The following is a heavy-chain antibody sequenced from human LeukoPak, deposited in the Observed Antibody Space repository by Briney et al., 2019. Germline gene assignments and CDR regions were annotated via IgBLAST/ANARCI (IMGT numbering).Heavy chain of an antibody. CDR3: ARESSYDSSGYYKAFDI. CDR1: GASISSGNYY. J-gene: IGHJ3*02. D-gene: IGHD3-22*01. CDR2: IYTSGST. V-gene: IGHV4-61*02. Sequence: PSETLSLTCTVSGASISSGNYYWSWIRRPAGKELEWIGRIYTSGSTNYKPSLRSRVTISVDTSKNQLSLKLYSVTAADTAVYYCARESSYDSSGYYKAFDIWGQGTMVTVSS.